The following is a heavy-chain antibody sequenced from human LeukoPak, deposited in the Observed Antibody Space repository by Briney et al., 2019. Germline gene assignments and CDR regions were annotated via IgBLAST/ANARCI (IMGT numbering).Heavy chain of an antibody. D-gene: IGHD2-15*01. Sequence: SETLSLTCTVSGGSISSYYWSWIRQPPGKGLEWIGYIYDSGSTYYNPSLKSRITISVDTSEKRFSLKLSSVTATDTAVYYCARDCSGGSCYGAFDIWGQGTMVTVSS. CDR2: IYDSGST. CDR1: GGSISSYY. J-gene: IGHJ3*02. V-gene: IGHV4-59*12. CDR3: ARDCSGGSCYGAFDI.